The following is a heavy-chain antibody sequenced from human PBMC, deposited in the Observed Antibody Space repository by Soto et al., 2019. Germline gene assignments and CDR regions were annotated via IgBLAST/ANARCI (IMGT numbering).Heavy chain of an antibody. CDR2: ISANNGNT. J-gene: IGHJ4*02. CDR1: GYTFTSSG. Sequence: QVQLVQSGPEVKKPGASVKVSCKTSGYTFTSSGISWVRQAPGQGLEWMGWISANNGNTNYAQIVQCRATMTTDTSTSTAYMELRSLRTDDTAVYYCARCGNWNYASDSWGQGTLVTVAS. CDR3: ARCGNWNYASDS. V-gene: IGHV1-18*01. D-gene: IGHD1-7*01.